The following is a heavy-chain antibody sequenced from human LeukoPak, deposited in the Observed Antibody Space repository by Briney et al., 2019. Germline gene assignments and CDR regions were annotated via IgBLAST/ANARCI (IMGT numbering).Heavy chain of an antibody. V-gene: IGHV1-8*01. J-gene: IGHJ3*02. CDR1: GYTFTSYD. CDR3: ARRPVASDAFDI. Sequence: ASGKVSCRASGYTFTSYDINGVRQATGQGLEWMGWMNPNSGNTGYAQKFQGRVTMTRNTSISTAYMELSSLRSEDTAVYYCARRPVASDAFDIWGQGTMVTVSS. CDR2: MNPNSGNT.